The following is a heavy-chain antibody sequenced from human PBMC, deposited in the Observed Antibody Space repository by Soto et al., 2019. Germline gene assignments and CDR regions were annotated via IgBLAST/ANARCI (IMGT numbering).Heavy chain of an antibody. CDR2: IYPGDSET. V-gene: IGHV5-51*04. J-gene: IGHJ4*02. CDR1: GYNFTTFW. Sequence: GESLKIPWKGSGYNFTTFWIGLVRQMPGKGLEWMGIIYPGDSETKYSPDFEGQVNISADRPTNTAYLQWRSLRASDTAMYYCARLGFPGAIYFASWGLGTLVTVS. D-gene: IGHD3-9*01. CDR3: ARLGFPGAIYFAS.